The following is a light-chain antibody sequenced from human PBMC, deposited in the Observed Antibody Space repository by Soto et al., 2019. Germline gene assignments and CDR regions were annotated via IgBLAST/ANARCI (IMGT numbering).Light chain of an antibody. CDR2: EVT. CDR3: SSYTSSSDPHVV. V-gene: IGLV2-14*01. CDR1: SSDVGGYYY. Sequence: QSALTQPASVSGSPGQSITISCTGTSSDVGGYYYVSWYQHHPGKAPKLMIYEVTNRPSGVSYRFSGSKSGNTASLIISGLQAEDEADYYCSSYTSSSDPHVVFGGGTKVTVL. J-gene: IGLJ2*01.